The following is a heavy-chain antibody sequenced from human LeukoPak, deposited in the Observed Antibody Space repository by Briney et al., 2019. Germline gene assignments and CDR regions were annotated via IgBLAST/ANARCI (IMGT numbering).Heavy chain of an antibody. V-gene: IGHV4-34*01. CDR1: GGSFSGYY. Sequence: SETLSLTCAVYGGSFSGYYWSWIRQPPGKGLEWIGEINHSGSTNYNPSLKSRVTISVDTSKNQFSLKLSSATAAGTAVYYCARGPWELRIWGQGTLVTVSS. D-gene: IGHD1-26*01. CDR2: INHSGST. CDR3: ARGPWELRI. J-gene: IGHJ4*02.